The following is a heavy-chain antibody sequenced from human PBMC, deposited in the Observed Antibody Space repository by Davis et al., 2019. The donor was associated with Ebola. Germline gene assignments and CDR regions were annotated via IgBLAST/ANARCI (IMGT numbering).Heavy chain of an antibody. Sequence: SETLSLTCAVYGGSFSGYYWSWIRQPPGKGLEWIGEINHSGSTNYNPSLKSRVTISIDTSKNQFSLNLNSVTAADTAVYYCARSGYSGYDPRINFDFWGQGTLVTVSS. V-gene: IGHV4-34*01. J-gene: IGHJ4*02. CDR1: GGSFSGYY. D-gene: IGHD5-12*01. CDR2: INHSGST. CDR3: ARSGYSGYDPRINFDF.